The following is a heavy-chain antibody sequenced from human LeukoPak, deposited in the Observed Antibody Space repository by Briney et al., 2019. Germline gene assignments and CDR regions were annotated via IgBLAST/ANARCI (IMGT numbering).Heavy chain of an antibody. CDR3: ARDQLFWGSYRVALDY. J-gene: IGHJ4*02. Sequence: SETLSLTCAVYGGSFSGYHWSWIRQPPGKGLEWIGEINHSGSTNYNPSLKSRVTISVDTSKNQFSLKLSSVTAADTAVYYCARDQLFWGSYRVALDYWGQGTLVAVSS. CDR1: GGSFSGYH. D-gene: IGHD3-16*02. CDR2: INHSGST. V-gene: IGHV4-34*01.